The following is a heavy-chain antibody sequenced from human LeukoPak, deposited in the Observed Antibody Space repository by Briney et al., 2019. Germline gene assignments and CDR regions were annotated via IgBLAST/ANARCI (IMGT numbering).Heavy chain of an antibody. CDR1: GFSFSTYA. Sequence: GTSLRLSCAASGFSFSTYAMFWVRQAPGKGLEWVAVIWYDGSEKHYADSVKGRFTISRDNSKNTLYLQLNSLRAEDTAVYYCARDSTYYYDSGSSGPHYFDNWGQGTLVTVSS. CDR2: IWYDGSEK. CDR3: ARDSTYYYDSGSSGPHYFDN. D-gene: IGHD3-10*01. J-gene: IGHJ4*02. V-gene: IGHV3-33*07.